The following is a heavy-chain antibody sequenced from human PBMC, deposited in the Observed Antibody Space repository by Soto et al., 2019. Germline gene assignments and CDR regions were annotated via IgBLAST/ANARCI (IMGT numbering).Heavy chain of an antibody. D-gene: IGHD3-3*01. V-gene: IGHV4-30-4*01. CDR3: ARGRFLDF. CDR1: GASISGGNYY. J-gene: IGHJ4*02. Sequence: QVQLQESGPGLVKPSQTLSLTCSVSGASISGGNYYWTWMRQSPARGLEWIGYVYYSGSTYYNPSLQSRVTISADTSNNYYSLKLNSVTVADTAVYFCARGRFLDFWGQGILVTVSS. CDR2: VYYSGST.